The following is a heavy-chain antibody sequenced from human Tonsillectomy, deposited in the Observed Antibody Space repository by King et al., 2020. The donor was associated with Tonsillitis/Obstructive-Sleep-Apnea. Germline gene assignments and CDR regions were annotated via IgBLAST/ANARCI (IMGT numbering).Heavy chain of an antibody. J-gene: IGHJ6*03. CDR3: ARHSTMTTWGFYYYMDV. CDR2: ISTSGSFT. V-gene: IGHV3-11*05. Sequence: QVQLVESGGGLVKPGGSLRLSCAASGFTFSDYYISWIRQAPGKGLEWVSYISTSGSFTNYAESVKDRFTLSRDNARRSFYLQMNSLRAEDTAVYYCARHSTMTTWGFYYYMDVWGEGTTVTVSS. D-gene: IGHD4-17*01. CDR1: GFTFSDYY.